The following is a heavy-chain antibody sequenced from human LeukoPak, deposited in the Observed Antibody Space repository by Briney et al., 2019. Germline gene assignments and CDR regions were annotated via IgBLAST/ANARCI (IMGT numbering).Heavy chain of an antibody. CDR3: ARHQHRSGGSCYWFDP. V-gene: IGHV4-39*01. CDR2: IYYSGST. Sequence: SETLSLTCTVSGGSISSSSYYWGWIRQPPGKGLEWIGSIYYSGSTYYNPSLKSRVTISVDTSKNQFSLKLSSVTAADTAVYYCARHQHRSGGSCYWFDPWGQGTLVTVSS. CDR1: GGSISSSSYY. J-gene: IGHJ5*02. D-gene: IGHD2-15*01.